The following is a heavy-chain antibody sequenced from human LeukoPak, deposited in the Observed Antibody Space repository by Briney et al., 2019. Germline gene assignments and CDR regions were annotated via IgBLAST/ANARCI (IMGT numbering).Heavy chain of an antibody. Sequence: GGSLRLSCAASGFTFSSYGMPWVRQAPGKGLEWVAVISYDGSNKYYADSVKGRFTISRDNAKNSLYLQMNSLRAEDTAVYYCARDPLGAVAGQGDYWGQGTLVTVSS. CDR1: GFTFSSYG. CDR2: ISYDGSNK. J-gene: IGHJ4*02. V-gene: IGHV3-30*03. CDR3: ARDPLGAVAGQGDY. D-gene: IGHD6-19*01.